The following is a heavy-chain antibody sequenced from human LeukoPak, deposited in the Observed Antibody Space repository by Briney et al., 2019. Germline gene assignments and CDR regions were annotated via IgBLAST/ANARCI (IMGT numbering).Heavy chain of an antibody. Sequence: SETLSLTCAVYGGSFSGYYWSWIRQPPGKGLEWIGEINHSGSTNYNPSLKSRVTISVDTSKNQFSLKLGSVTAADTAVYYCARRYPHYYDSRGWWHWGQGTLVTVSS. J-gene: IGHJ4*02. D-gene: IGHD3-22*01. V-gene: IGHV4-34*01. CDR2: INHSGST. CDR1: GGSFSGYY. CDR3: ARRYPHYYDSRGWWH.